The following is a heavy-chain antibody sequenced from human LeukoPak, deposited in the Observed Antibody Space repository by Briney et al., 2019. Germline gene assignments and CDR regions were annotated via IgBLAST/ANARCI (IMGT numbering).Heavy chain of an antibody. CDR1: GGSISSSSYY. J-gene: IGHJ4*02. V-gene: IGHV4-39*01. CDR3: ARTVLPAAPFDY. D-gene: IGHD2-2*01. Sequence: SETQSLTCTVSGGSISSSSYYWGWIRQPPGKGLEWIGRIYYSGSTYYNPSLKSRVTISVDTSKNQFSLKLSSVTAADTAVYYCARTVLPAAPFDYWGQGTLVTVSS. CDR2: IYYSGST.